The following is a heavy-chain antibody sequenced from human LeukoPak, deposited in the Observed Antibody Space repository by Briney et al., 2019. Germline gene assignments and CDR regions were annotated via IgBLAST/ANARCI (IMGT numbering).Heavy chain of an antibody. J-gene: IGHJ4*02. D-gene: IGHD5-24*01. V-gene: IGHV3-23*01. CDR3: AKDGLSGYNFDY. Sequence: GGSLRLSCAASGFTFSTYAMAWVRQAPGKGLEWVSTISNGAGTTSHADSVKGRFTISRDNSKNTLYLQMNGLRGEDTAVYYCAKDGLSGYNFDYWGQGTLVTVSS. CDR1: GFTFSTYA. CDR2: ISNGAGTT.